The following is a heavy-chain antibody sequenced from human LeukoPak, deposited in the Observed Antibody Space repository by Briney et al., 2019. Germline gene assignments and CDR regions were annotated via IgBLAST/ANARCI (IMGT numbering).Heavy chain of an antibody. CDR1: GGSFRGYY. D-gene: IGHD6-13*01. J-gene: IGHJ4*02. CDR2: INHSGST. CDR3: ASSGSSSWYDY. V-gene: IGHV4-34*01. Sequence: SETLSLTCAVYGGSFRGYYWSWIRQPPGKGLEWIGEINHSGSTNYNPSLKSRVTISVDTSKNQFSLKLSSVAAADTAVYYCASSGSSSWYDYWGQGTLVTVSS.